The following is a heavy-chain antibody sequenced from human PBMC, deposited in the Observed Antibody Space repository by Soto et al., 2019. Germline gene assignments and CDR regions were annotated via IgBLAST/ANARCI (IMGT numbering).Heavy chain of an antibody. CDR3: AHRPRGFSYYFDY. CDR2: IYWDDDE. V-gene: IGHV2-5*02. CDR1: GFSLTTRGVG. D-gene: IGHD3-10*01. Sequence: QITLKESGPTLVKPTQTLTLTCTFSGFSLTTRGVGVGWIRQPPGKALEWLALIYWDDDEGYSPSLKSRLTITTDTSKIQVVLTMTNMDPMDTATYYCAHRPRGFSYYFDYWGQGNLVNVSS. J-gene: IGHJ4*02.